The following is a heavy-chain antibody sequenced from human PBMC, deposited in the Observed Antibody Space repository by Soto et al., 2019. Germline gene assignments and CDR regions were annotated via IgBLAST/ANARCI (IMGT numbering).Heavy chain of an antibody. V-gene: IGHV1-3*01. CDR3: ARTLQGIAVAGTPGAY. J-gene: IGHJ4*02. CDR2: INAGNGNT. CDR1: GYTFTSYA. D-gene: IGHD6-19*01. Sequence: QVQLVQSGAEVKKPGASVKVSCKASGYTFTSYAMHWVRQAPGQRLEWMGWINAGNGNTKYSQKCQGIVTITRDTSASTAYMELSSMRSEDTAVYYCARTLQGIAVAGTPGAYWGQGTLVTVSS.